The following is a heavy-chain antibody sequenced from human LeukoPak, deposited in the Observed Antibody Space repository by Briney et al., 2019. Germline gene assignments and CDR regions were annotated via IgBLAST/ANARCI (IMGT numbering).Heavy chain of an antibody. V-gene: IGHV4-59*08. CDR2: IYYSGST. Sequence: SETLSLTCTVSGDSLSSYYWSWIRQPPGKGLEWIGYIYYSGSTNYNPSLKSRVTISLDTSKNQFSLKLSSVTAADTAVYYCARSSRFAAAGTWAYWGQGTLVTVSS. CDR1: GDSLSSYY. J-gene: IGHJ4*02. CDR3: ARSSRFAAAGTWAY. D-gene: IGHD6-13*01.